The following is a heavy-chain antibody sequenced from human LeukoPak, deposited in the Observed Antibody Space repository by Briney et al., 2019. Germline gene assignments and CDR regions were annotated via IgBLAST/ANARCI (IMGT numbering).Heavy chain of an antibody. CDR1: GYTFTGYY. CDR3: ARDYTSSGWLDY. CDR2: INPNSGGT. D-gene: IGHD6-19*01. J-gene: IGHJ4*02. Sequence: GASVKVSCKASGYTFTGYYMHWVRQAPGQGLEWMGWINPNSGGTNYAQKFQGRVTMTRDTSISTAYMELNRLRSDDTAVYYCARDYTSSGWLDYWGQGTLVTVSS. V-gene: IGHV1-2*02.